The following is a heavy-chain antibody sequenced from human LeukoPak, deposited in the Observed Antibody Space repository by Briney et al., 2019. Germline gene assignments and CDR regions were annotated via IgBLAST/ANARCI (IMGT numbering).Heavy chain of an antibody. V-gene: IGHV3-7*01. D-gene: IGHD4-11*01. CDR3: ARLHDY. CDR1: GLTFRTYL. Sequence: GGSLRLSCVASGLTFRTYLMSWVRQAPGKGLEWVANIKQDGSEKYYVDSVKGRFTISRDNAKSSLYLQMNSLRAEDTAVYYCARLHDYWGQGTLVTVSS. CDR2: IKQDGSEK. J-gene: IGHJ4*02.